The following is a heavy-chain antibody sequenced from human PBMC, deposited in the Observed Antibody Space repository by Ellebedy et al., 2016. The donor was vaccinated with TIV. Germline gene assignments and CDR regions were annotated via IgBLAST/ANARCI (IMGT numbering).Heavy chain of an antibody. CDR3: ARDSYGTYEY. V-gene: IGHV1-2*06. D-gene: IGHD1-1*01. CDR1: VFTLIEYG. Sequence: APVKVSCXASVFTLIEYGLHWVRQAPGQGLEWVGRIHPKTGDTYYAQKFQGRVTMTRDTSISTVYMELSSLTSDDTAVYYCARDSYGTYEYWGQGTLVTVSS. J-gene: IGHJ4*02. CDR2: IHPKTGDT.